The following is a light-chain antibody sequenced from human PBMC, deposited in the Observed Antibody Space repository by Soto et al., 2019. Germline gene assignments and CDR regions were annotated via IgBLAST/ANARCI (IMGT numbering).Light chain of an antibody. V-gene: IGLV3-25*03. CDR2: KDS. J-gene: IGLJ2*01. CDR1: ALPKQY. Sequence: SYELTQPPSVSVSPGQTARITCSGDALPKQYAYWYQQKPGQAPVLVIYKDSERPSGIPERFSGSSSGTTVTLTISGVQAEDEADYYCQLADSSGTYPVFGGGTKLTVL. CDR3: QLADSSGTYPV.